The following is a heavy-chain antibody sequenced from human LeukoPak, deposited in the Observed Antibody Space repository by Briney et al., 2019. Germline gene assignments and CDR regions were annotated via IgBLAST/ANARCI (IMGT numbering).Heavy chain of an antibody. CDR3: ARVDYFES. CDR1: GFTFSSYS. CDR2: ISSSSGTI. Sequence: GGSLRLSCAGSGFTFSSYSMSWVRQAPGKGLEWLSYISSSSGTIYYADSVKGRFTISRDNAKNSLHLQMNSLRDEDTAVYYCARVDYFESWGQGTLVTVSS. V-gene: IGHV3-48*02. J-gene: IGHJ4*02.